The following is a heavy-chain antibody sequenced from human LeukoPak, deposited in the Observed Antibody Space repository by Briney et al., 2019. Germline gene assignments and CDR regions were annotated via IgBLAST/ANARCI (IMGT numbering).Heavy chain of an antibody. V-gene: IGHV5-51*01. CDR2: IYPGDSDT. CDR1: GYSFTKSW. CDR3: ARLMTTVTTRGHPNRWFDP. Sequence: GESLKISCKGSGYSFTKSWIGWVRQMPGKGLEWMGIIYPGDSDTEYSPSFQGQVTMSADKSISTAYLQWSSLKAPDTAMYYCARLMTTVTTRGHPNRWFDPWGQGTLVTVSS. J-gene: IGHJ5*02. D-gene: IGHD4-11*01.